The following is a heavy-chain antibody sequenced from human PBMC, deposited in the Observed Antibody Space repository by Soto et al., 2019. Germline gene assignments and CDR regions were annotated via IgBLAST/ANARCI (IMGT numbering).Heavy chain of an antibody. D-gene: IGHD3-16*02. CDR3: AKDKSNEELSVYYYNGLDV. CDR1: GFAFHDYA. CDR2: ISWNSGKI. V-gene: IGHV3-9*01. J-gene: IGHJ6*02. Sequence: EVQLVESGGGLVQPGRSLTLSCAASGFAFHDYAMPWVRQDPGKGLEGGSSISWNSGKIGYAGSVKGRFTISRDNAKNLVYLQKNSLRAEDTALYYCAKDKSNEELSVYYYNGLDVWGQGTTVIVSS.